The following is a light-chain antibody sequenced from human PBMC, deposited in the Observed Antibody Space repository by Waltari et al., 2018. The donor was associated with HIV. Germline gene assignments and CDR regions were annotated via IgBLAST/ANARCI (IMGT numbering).Light chain of an antibody. CDR2: RSH. CDR1: AANIAIHP. J-gene: IGLJ3*02. Sequence: QSVLTQPPSTSESPGQWITIPCSGSAANIAIHPVNWFQHVPGTAPKLLIFRSHQRPSGVPDRFSGSKSGTSASLAIRGLQSEDEAEYYCATWDANLNGVVFGGGTKVTVL. V-gene: IGLV1-44*01. CDR3: ATWDANLNGVV.